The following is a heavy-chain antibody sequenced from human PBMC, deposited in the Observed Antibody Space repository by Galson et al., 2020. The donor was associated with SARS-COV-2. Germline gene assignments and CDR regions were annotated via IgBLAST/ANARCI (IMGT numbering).Heavy chain of an antibody. CDR1: GFTFSSYG. Sequence: GESLKISCAASGFTFSSYGMHWVRQAPGKGLEWVAVISYDGSNKYYADSVKGRFTISRDNSKNTLYLQMNSLRAEDTAVYYCAKAAGITMIEVVMAYYDGMDVWGQGTTGTVS. V-gene: IGHV3-30*18. CDR3: AKAAGITMIEVVMAYYDGMDV. D-gene: IGHD3-22*01. J-gene: IGHJ6*02. CDR2: ISYDGSNK.